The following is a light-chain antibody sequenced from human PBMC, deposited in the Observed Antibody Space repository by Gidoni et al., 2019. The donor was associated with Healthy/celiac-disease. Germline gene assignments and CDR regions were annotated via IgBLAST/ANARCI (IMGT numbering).Light chain of an antibody. J-gene: IGKJ4*01. V-gene: IGKV3-11*01. CDR3: QQRSNWPPGIT. CDR1: QSVSSN. CDR2: DAS. Sequence: EIVLTHSPATLSLSPGERATLSCSARQSVSSNCAWYQQKPGQATSLLIYDASNRATGIPATFSGSGSGTDFTLTISSLEPEDFAVYYCQQRSNWPPGITFGGGTKVEIK.